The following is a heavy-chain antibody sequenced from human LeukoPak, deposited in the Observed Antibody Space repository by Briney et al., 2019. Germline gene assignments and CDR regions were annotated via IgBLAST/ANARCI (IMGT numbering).Heavy chain of an antibody. V-gene: IGHV4-39*01. J-gene: IGHJ4*02. Sequence: PSETLSLTCTVSGGSITINNYYWGWIRQPPGKGLEWVGSFYYSGSTNYNPSLKSRLTISVDTSKNQFSLKLSSVTAADTAVYYCVYYYGSGSVEYWGQGTLVTVSS. CDR3: VYYYGSGSVEY. D-gene: IGHD3-10*01. CDR2: FYYSGST. CDR1: GGSITINNYY.